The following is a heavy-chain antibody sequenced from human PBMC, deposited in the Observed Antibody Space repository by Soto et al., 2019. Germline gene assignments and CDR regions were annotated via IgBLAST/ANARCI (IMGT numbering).Heavy chain of an antibody. Sequence: PSETLSLTCAVSGGPISSNNWWTWVRQPPGKGLEWIGEIYHTGTTHYNPSLKSRLTVSVDKSKNQFALKLTSVIAADTAVYYCASKTGYGIPLNSWGQGILVTVSS. V-gene: IGHV4-4*02. CDR2: IYHTGTT. J-gene: IGHJ4*02. D-gene: IGHD5-18*01. CDR1: GGPISSNNW. CDR3: ASKTGYGIPLNS.